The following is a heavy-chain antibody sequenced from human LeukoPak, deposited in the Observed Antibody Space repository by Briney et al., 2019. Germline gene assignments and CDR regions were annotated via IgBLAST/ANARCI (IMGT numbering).Heavy chain of an antibody. CDR3: ARESSSSWPYYFDF. Sequence: SETLSLTCTVSGGSISSSSYYWGWIRQPPGKGLEWIGSFYYSGSTYYNPSLKSRVTISGDTSKNQFSLKLNSVTAADTAVYYCARESSSSWPYYFDFWGQGTLVIVSS. J-gene: IGHJ4*02. CDR1: GGSISSSSYY. D-gene: IGHD6-13*01. CDR2: FYYSGST. V-gene: IGHV4-39*07.